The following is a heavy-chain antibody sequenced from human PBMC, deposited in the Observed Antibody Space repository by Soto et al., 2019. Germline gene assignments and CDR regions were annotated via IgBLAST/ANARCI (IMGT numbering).Heavy chain of an antibody. CDR3: ARDPSQDYYDSTGYFKARHYYNGMDV. D-gene: IGHD3-22*01. CDR2: IYIGGST. CDR1: GFTVSSNY. V-gene: IGHV3-53*01. J-gene: IGHJ6*02. Sequence: GGSLRLSCAASGFTVSSNYMNWVRQAPGQGLEWVSVIYIGGSTYYADSVKGRFTISRDNFKNMLYLQMNSLRAEDTAVYYCARDPSQDYYDSTGYFKARHYYNGMDVWGQGTTVTVSS.